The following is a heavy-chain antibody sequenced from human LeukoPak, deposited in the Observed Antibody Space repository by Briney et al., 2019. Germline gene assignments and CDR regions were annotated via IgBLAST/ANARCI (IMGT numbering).Heavy chain of an antibody. V-gene: IGHV1-2*02. CDR2: INPNSGGT. J-gene: IGHJ3*02. Sequence: GASVKVSCKASGYTFTGYYMHWVRQAPGQGLEWMGWINPNSGGTNYAQKFQGGVTMTRDTSISTAYMELSRLRSDDTAVYYCARGGYSYGYGGAFDIWGQGTMVTVSS. D-gene: IGHD5-18*01. CDR1: GYTFTGYY. CDR3: ARGGYSYGYGGAFDI.